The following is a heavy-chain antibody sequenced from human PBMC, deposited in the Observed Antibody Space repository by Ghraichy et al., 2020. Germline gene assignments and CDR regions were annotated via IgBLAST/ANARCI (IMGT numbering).Heavy chain of an antibody. J-gene: IGHJ6*02. CDR1: GGTFSSYA. D-gene: IGHD3-22*01. V-gene: IGHV1-69*13. CDR3: ARGTYYYDSSGEYYHYGMDV. Sequence: SVKVSCKASGGTFSSYAISWVRQAPGQGLEWMGGIIPIFGTANYAQKFQGRVTITADESMSTAYMELSSLRSEDTAVYYCARGTYYYDSSGEYYHYGMDVWGQGTTVTVSS. CDR2: IIPIFGTA.